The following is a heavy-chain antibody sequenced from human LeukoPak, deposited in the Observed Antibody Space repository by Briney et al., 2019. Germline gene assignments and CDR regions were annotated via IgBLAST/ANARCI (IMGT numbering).Heavy chain of an antibody. CDR1: GFTFSVAA. V-gene: IGHV3-23*01. Sequence: GGSLRLSCAASGFTFSVAAMTWVRQAPGKGLEWVSLIGASGESTYYADSVKGRFTISRDNSKNTLYLQMNSLRVEDTAMYFCAKDIQLSTWGLGTMVTVSS. CDR2: IGASGEST. J-gene: IGHJ3*01. CDR3: AKDIQLST. D-gene: IGHD5-24*01.